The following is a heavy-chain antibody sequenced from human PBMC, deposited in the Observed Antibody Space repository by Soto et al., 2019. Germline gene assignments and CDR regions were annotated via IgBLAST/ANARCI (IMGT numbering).Heavy chain of an antibody. CDR3: ARDLITASGGPNWYFDL. D-gene: IGHD1-20*01. CDR2: VNDDGSST. V-gene: IGHV3-74*01. CDR1: GFTFSRHW. J-gene: IGHJ2*01. Sequence: VESGGGLVQPGGSLRLSCASSGFTFSRHWMHWVRQAPGKGLVWVARVNDDGSSTAYGDSVRGRFTISRDNAKNTLYLQMDSLQTEDTAVYYCARDLITASGGPNWYFDLWGRGTLVTVSS.